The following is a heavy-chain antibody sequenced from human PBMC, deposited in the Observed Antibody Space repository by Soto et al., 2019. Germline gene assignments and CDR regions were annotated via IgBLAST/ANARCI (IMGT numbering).Heavy chain of an antibody. J-gene: IGHJ4*02. CDR2: IIPILGIA. CDR1: GGTFSSYT. CDR3: ARSFLDGSSSSPRYFDY. D-gene: IGHD6-6*01. Sequence: GIPVKVSCKASGGTFSSYTISWVRQAPGQGLEWMGRIIPILGIANYAQRFQGRVTITADKSTSTAYMELSSLRSEDTAVYYCARSFLDGSSSSPRYFDYWGQGTLVTVSS. V-gene: IGHV1-69*02.